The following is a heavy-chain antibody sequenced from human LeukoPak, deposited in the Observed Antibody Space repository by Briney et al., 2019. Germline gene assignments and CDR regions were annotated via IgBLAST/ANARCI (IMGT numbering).Heavy chain of an antibody. CDR3: ARSRYSSVWRDHFDY. Sequence: ASVKVSCKASGYTFTSYAMHWVRQAPGQRPEWMGWINAGNGNTKYSQKFQGRVTITRDTSASTAYMELSSLRSEDTAVYYCARSRYSSVWRDHFDYWGQGTLVTVSS. CDR1: GYTFTSYA. CDR2: INAGNGNT. V-gene: IGHV1-3*01. D-gene: IGHD6-19*01. J-gene: IGHJ4*02.